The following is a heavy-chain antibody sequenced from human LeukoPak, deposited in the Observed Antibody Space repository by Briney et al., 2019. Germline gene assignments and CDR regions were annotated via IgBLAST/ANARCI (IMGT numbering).Heavy chain of an antibody. CDR3: AKGDYYDSSGYGDAFDI. D-gene: IGHD3-22*01. CDR2: ISGSGGST. V-gene: IGHV3-23*01. Sequence: GSLRLSCAASGFTFSSYAMSWARQAPGKGLEWVSAISGSGGSTYYADSVKGRFTISRDNSKNTLYLQMNSLRAEDTAVYYCAKGDYYDSSGYGDAFDIWGQGTMVTVSS. J-gene: IGHJ3*02. CDR1: GFTFSSYA.